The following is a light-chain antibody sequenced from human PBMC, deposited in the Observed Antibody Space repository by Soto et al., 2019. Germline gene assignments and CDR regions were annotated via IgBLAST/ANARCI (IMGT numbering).Light chain of an antibody. CDR3: QTWASVTDWV. CDR2: LDSDGSH. CDR1: SGHSTYA. J-gene: IGLJ3*02. Sequence: QAVVTQSPSASASLGASVKLTCTLSSGHSTYAIAWHQQQPEKGTRYLMKLDSDGSHSTGDGIPDRFSGSSSGTERYLTISSLQSEDEADYYCQTWASVTDWVFGGGTKLTVL. V-gene: IGLV4-69*01.